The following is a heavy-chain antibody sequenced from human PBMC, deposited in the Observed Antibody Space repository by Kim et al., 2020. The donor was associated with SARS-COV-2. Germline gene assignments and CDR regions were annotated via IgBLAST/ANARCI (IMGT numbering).Heavy chain of an antibody. V-gene: IGHV4-34*01. CDR2: INHSGST. CDR1: GWSFSGYY. CDR3: ARGHPYYYGSGSSFALRY. D-gene: IGHD3-10*01. J-gene: IGHJ4*02. Sequence: SETLSLTCAVYGWSFSGYYWSWIRQPPGKGLEWIGEINHSGSTNYNPSLKSRVTISVDTSKNQFSLKLSSVTAADTAVYYCARGHPYYYGSGSSFALRYWGQGTLVTVSS.